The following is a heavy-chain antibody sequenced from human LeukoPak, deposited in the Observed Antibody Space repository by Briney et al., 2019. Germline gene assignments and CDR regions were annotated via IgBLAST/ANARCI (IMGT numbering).Heavy chain of an antibody. CDR1: GGTFSSYT. CDR2: IIPILGIA. J-gene: IGHJ3*02. D-gene: IGHD1-26*01. Sequence: SVKVSCKASGGTFSSYTISWVRQAPGQGLEWMGRIIPILGIANYAQKFQGRVTITADKSTSTAYMELSSLRSDDTAVYYCARHLSGSYFIGISFDIWGQGTMVTVSS. CDR3: ARHLSGSYFIGISFDI. V-gene: IGHV1-69*02.